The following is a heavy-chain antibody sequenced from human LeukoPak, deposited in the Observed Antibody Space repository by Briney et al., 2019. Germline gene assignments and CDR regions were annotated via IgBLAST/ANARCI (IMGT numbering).Heavy chain of an antibody. Sequence: GSLRLSCAASGFTFSSYAMSWVRQAPGKGLEWVSTISGSGGSTYYADSVKGRFTISRDNSKNTLYLQMNSLRAEGTAVYYCAKESGFSSGYYYEPFAYWGQGTLVTVSS. CDR1: GFTFSSYA. V-gene: IGHV3-23*01. CDR2: ISGSGGST. J-gene: IGHJ4*02. D-gene: IGHD3-22*01. CDR3: AKESGFSSGYYYEPFAY.